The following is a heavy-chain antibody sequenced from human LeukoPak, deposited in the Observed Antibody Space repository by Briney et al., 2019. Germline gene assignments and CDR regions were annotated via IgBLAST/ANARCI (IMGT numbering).Heavy chain of an antibody. D-gene: IGHD2-21*01. CDR2: IHRSGTT. CDR1: GGFISSYY. CDR3: ARARYSRMDV. J-gene: IGHJ6*02. V-gene: IGHV4-4*09. Sequence: SETLSLTCSVSGGFISSYYWSWIRQSPGKGLEWIGYIHRSGTTYYRPSLKSRVIISVDTSKNQFSLNLSSVTAADTAVYYCARARYSRMDVRGQGTTVTVSS.